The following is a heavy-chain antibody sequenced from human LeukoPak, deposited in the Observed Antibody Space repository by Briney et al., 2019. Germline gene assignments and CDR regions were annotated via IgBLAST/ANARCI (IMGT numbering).Heavy chain of an antibody. CDR3: ARGASKVTTDFANY. CDR2: VDPRDSYT. Sequence: GEWLQISSNGSGYDFTNYWISWVRRMPGKGLEWMGWVDPRDSYTKYNPSFEGHVTISVDKYISSAFLQWNSLKASDTAIYYSARGASKVTTDFANYWGQGTQVAVSS. CDR1: GYDFTNYW. J-gene: IGHJ1*01. V-gene: IGHV5-10-1*01. D-gene: IGHD4-17*01.